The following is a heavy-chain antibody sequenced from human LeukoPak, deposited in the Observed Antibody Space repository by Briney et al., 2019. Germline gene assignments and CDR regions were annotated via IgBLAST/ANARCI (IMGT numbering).Heavy chain of an antibody. D-gene: IGHD3-22*01. CDR3: AKDQRGSSGSFDY. CDR2: ISGGGGST. J-gene: IGHJ4*02. Sequence: AGGSLRLSCAASGFTFSNYAMSWVRQAPGKGLEWVSAISGGGGSTYYADSVKGRFTISRDNSKNTLYLQMNSLRAEDTAVYYCAKDQRGSSGSFDYWDQGTLVTVSS. V-gene: IGHV3-23*01. CDR1: GFTFSNYA.